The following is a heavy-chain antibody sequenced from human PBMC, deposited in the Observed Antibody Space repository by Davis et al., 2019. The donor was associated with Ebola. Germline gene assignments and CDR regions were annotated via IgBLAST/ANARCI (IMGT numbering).Heavy chain of an antibody. CDR2: INTNTGNP. D-gene: IGHD3-10*01. Sequence: ASVKVSCKASGYKLTSYAMNWVRQAPGQGLEWMGWINTNTGNPTYAQGFTGRFVFSLDTSVSTTYLQINSLKAEDTAIYYCARDRGNFDYWGQGTLVTVSS. CDR1: GYKLTSYA. CDR3: ARDRGNFDY. V-gene: IGHV7-4-1*02. J-gene: IGHJ4*02.